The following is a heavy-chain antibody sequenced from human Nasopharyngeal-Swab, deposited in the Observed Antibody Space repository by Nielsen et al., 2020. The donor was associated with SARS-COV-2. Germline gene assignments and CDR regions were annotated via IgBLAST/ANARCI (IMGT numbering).Heavy chain of an antibody. J-gene: IGHJ5*02. CDR2: INHREST. V-gene: IGHV4-34*01. Sequence: CAVYGGSFSGYSWTWIRQPPGRGLAWIGAINHRESTKYNPSLKRRVTISLYTSKNPFSLNLRSVPAADTAVYYCARGMEDVKMVLVVIGFSYLLDPWGQGTLVTVSS. D-gene: IGHD2-21*01. CDR3: ARGMEDVKMVLVVIGFSYLLDP. CDR1: GGSFSGYS.